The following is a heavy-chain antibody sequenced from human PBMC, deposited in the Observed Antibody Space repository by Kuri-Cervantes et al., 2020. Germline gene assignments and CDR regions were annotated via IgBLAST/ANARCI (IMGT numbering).Heavy chain of an antibody. CDR3: ARDQIREIDAFDI. Sequence: GSLRLSCAVYGGSFSGYYWSWIRQPPGKGLEWIGEINHSGSTNYNPSLKSRVTISVDKSKNQFSLKLSSVTAADTAVYYCARDQIREIDAFDIWGQGTMVTVSS. CDR2: INHSGST. CDR1: GGSFSGYY. J-gene: IGHJ3*02. D-gene: IGHD5-24*01. V-gene: IGHV4-34*01.